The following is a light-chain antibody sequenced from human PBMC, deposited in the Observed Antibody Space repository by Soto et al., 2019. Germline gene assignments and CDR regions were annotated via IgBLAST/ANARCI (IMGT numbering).Light chain of an antibody. CDR1: SSDVGGYNY. CDR2: DVS. Sequence: QSVLTQPASVSGSPGQSITISCTGTSSDVGGYNYVSWYQQHPGKAPKLMIYDVSNRPSGFSNRFSGSEAGNTASLTISGLQAEDEADYYCSSYTSSSTQVVFGGGTKLTVL. J-gene: IGLJ2*01. CDR3: SSYTSSSTQVV. V-gene: IGLV2-14*01.